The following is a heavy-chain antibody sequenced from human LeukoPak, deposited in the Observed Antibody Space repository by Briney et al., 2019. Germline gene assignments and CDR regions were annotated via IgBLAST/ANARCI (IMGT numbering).Heavy chain of an antibody. D-gene: IGHD2-15*01. V-gene: IGHV3-23*01. J-gene: IGHJ3*02. CDR2: ISGSGGTT. CDR1: GFTFSSYA. CDR3: AKDGGYCSGGSCYAGRVSDAFDI. Sequence: PGGSLRLSCAASGFTFSSYAMSWVRQAPGKGLEWVPTISGSGGTTYYADSVKGPFPISRDNSKNTLYLQMNSLRAEDTAVYYCAKDGGYCSGGSCYAGRVSDAFDIWGQGTMVTVSS.